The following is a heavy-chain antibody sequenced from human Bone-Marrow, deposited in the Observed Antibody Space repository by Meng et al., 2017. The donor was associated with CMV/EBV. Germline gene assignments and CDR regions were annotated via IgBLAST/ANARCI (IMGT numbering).Heavy chain of an antibody. CDR2: IRRKAYGGST. J-gene: IGHJ4*02. V-gene: IGHV3-49*04. CDR3: TRWHSGSNFDY. CDR1: GFTFDDYA. Sequence: GGFLRLSCAASGFTFDDYAMHWVRQVPGKGLEWVGFIRRKAYGGSTEYAASVKGRFTISRDDSKSVAYLQMSSLKTEDTALYYCTRWHSGSNFDYWGRGTLVTVSS. D-gene: IGHD1-26*01.